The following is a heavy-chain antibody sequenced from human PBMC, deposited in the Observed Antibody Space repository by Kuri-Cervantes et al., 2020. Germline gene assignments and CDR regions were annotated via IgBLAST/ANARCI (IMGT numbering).Heavy chain of an antibody. V-gene: IGHV3-13*01. CDR1: GFTFSSYD. CDR3: ARANYDILTPPAQNYYYGIDV. J-gene: IGHJ6*02. CDR2: IGTAGDT. D-gene: IGHD3-9*01. Sequence: GGSLRLSCAASGFTFSSYDMHWVRQATGKGLEWGSAIGTAGDTYYPGSVKGRFTISRENAKNSLYLQMNGLRAGDTAVYYCARANYDILTPPAQNYYYGIDVWGQGTTVNVSS.